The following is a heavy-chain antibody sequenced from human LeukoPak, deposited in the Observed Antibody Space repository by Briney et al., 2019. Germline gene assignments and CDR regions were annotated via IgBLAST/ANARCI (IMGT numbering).Heavy chain of an antibody. Sequence: SETLSLTCTVSGGSISSSSYYWGWIRQPPGKGLEWIGSIYYSGSTYYNPSLKSRATISVDTSKNQFSLKLSSVTAADTAVYYYARDKSYSSSWSPRLVWFDPWGQGTLVTVSS. J-gene: IGHJ5*02. CDR2: IYYSGST. CDR3: ARDKSYSSSWSPRLVWFDP. V-gene: IGHV4-39*07. D-gene: IGHD6-13*01. CDR1: GGSISSSSYY.